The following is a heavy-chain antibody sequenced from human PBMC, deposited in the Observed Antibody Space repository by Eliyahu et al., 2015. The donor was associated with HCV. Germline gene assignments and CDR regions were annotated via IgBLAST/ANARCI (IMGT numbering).Heavy chain of an antibody. Sequence: EVQLVDSGGGLVQPGGSLXLSCAASGFXFSTYNMNWVRQAPGKGLEWXSYIGSSXSTIYYADSVKGRFTISRDNAKNSLYLQMNSLRDEDTAVYYCARDQAVAGPGVFDYWGQGTLVTVSS. CDR3: ARDQAVAGPGVFDY. V-gene: IGHV3-48*02. CDR1: GFXFSTYN. CDR2: IGSSXSTI. J-gene: IGHJ4*02. D-gene: IGHD6-19*01.